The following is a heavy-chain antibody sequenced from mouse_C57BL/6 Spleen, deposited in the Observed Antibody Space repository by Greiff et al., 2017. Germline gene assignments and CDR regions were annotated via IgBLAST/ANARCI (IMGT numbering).Heavy chain of an antibody. CDR3: TGYGSSYGAMDY. V-gene: IGHV1-15*01. D-gene: IGHD1-1*01. Sequence: VQLVESGAELVRPGASVTLSCKASGYTFTDYEMHWVKQTPVHGLEWIGAIDPETGGTAYNQKFKGKAILTADKSSSTAYMELRSLTSEDSAVYYCTGYGSSYGAMDYWGQGTSVTVSS. J-gene: IGHJ4*01. CDR1: GYTFTDYE. CDR2: IDPETGGT.